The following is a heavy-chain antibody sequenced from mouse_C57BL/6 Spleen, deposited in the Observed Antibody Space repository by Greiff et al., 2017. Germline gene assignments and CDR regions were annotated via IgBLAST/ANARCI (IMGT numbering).Heavy chain of an antibody. CDR3: ARSGTTVVEGAMDY. V-gene: IGHV1-72*01. D-gene: IGHD1-1*01. CDR1: GYTFTSYW. Sequence: QVQLQQPGAELVKPGASVKLSCKASGYTFTSYWMHWVKQRPGRGLEWIGRIDPNSGGTKYNATFKSKATLTVDKPSSTAYMQLSSLTSEDSAVYYCARSGTTVVEGAMDYWGQGTSVTVSS. CDR2: IDPNSGGT. J-gene: IGHJ4*01.